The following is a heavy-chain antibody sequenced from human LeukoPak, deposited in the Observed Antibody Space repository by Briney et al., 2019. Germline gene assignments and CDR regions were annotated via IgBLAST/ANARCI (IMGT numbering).Heavy chain of an antibody. J-gene: IGHJ4*02. CDR1: GYTFTNYG. D-gene: IGHD3-9*01. CDR2: ISGYNENI. V-gene: IGHV1-18*01. Sequence: ASVKVSCKASGYTFTNYGISWVRQAPGQGLEWMGWISGYNENINYAQKFQGRATMTTDTSTSTAYMELRSLRSDDTAVYYCARDDILTGYGFFDYWGQGTLVTVSS. CDR3: ARDDILTGYGFFDY.